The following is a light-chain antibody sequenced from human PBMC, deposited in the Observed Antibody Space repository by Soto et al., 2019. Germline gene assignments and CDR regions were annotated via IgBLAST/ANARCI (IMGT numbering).Light chain of an antibody. CDR3: QQYGSSPWT. CDR1: QSVSNNY. V-gene: IGKV3-20*01. J-gene: IGKJ1*01. Sequence: ELVLTQSPGTLSLSPGERATLSCRASQSVSNNYLACYQQKPGQAPRLLIYGASSRATGIPDRFSGSGSGTDFTLTITRLEPEDFAVYYCQQYGSSPWTFGQGTKVDTK. CDR2: GAS.